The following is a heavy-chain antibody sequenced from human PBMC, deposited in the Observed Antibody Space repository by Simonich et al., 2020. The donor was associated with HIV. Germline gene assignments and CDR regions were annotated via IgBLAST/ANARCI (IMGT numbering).Heavy chain of an antibody. Sequence: QVQLQQWGAGLLKPSETLSLTCAVYGGSFSCYYWSWIRQPPGKGLECIGEISHSGSTNYNPSLKSRVTISVDTSKNQFSLKLSSVTAADTAVYYCARGFYQRLYYFDYWGQGTLVTVSS. CDR3: ARGFYQRLYYFDY. CDR1: GGSFSCYY. J-gene: IGHJ4*02. D-gene: IGHD2-2*01. V-gene: IGHV4-34*01. CDR2: ISHSGST.